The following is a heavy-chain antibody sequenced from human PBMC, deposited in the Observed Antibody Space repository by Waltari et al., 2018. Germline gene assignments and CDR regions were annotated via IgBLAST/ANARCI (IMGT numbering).Heavy chain of an antibody. CDR1: GGSLSSGGYY. Sequence: QVQLQESGPGLVKPSQTLSLTCTVPGGSLSSGGYYWTWIRQHPGKGLAWIGYIYHSGSTYYNPSLKSRVTISVDRSKNQFSLKLSSVTAADTAVYYCARDGGRLRFFKEMGYYYGMDVWGQGTTVTVSS. V-gene: IGHV4-31*03. J-gene: IGHJ6*02. CDR2: IYHSGST. D-gene: IGHD3-3*01. CDR3: ARDGGRLRFFKEMGYYYGMDV.